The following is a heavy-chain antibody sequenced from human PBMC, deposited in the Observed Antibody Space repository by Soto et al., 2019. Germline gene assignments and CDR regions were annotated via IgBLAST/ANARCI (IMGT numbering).Heavy chain of an antibody. D-gene: IGHD6-19*01. CDR1: GGTFSSYA. CDR2: IIPIFGTA. V-gene: IGHV1-69*13. CDR3: AREAVAGDAEYFQH. Sequence: ASVKVSCKASGGTFSSYAISWVRQAPGQGLEWMGGIIPIFGTANYAQKFQGRVTITADESTSTAYMELSSLRSEDTAVYYCAREAVAGDAEYFQHWGQGTLVTVSS. J-gene: IGHJ1*01.